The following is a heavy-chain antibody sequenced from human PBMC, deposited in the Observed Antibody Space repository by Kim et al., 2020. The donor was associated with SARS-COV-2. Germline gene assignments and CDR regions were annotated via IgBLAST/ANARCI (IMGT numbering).Heavy chain of an antibody. CDR1: GFTFSSYW. J-gene: IGHJ6*02. V-gene: IGHV3-74*01. CDR2: INSDGSST. D-gene: IGHD6-13*01. CDR3: ARVRTLQAAGTYYYYYGMDV. Sequence: GGSLRLSCAASGFTFSSYWMHWVRQAPGKGLVWVSRINSDGSSTSYADSVKGRFTISRDNAKNTLYLQMNSLRAEDTAVYYCARVRTLQAAGTYYYYYGMDVWGQGTTVTVSS.